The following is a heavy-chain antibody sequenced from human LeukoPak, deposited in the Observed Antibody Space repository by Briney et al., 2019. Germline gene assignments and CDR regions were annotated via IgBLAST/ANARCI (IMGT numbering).Heavy chain of an antibody. CDR1: GYTFTSYD. CDR2: MNPNSGNT. V-gene: IGHV1-8*02. J-gene: IGHJ3*02. CDR3: ARVIVTGDAFDI. D-gene: IGHD2-21*02. Sequence: ASVKVSCKASGYTFTSYDINWVRQATGQGLEWMGWMNPNSGNTGYAQKLQGRVTMTTDTSTSTAYMELRSLRSDDTAVYYCARVIVTGDAFDIWGQGTMVTVSS.